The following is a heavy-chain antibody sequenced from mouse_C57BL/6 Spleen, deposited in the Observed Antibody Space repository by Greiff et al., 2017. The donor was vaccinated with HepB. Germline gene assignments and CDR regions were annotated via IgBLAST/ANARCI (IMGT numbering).Heavy chain of an antibody. D-gene: IGHD1-1*01. CDR3: ARSDTTVPLDY. CDR1: GYTFTGYW. CDR2: ILPGSGST. J-gene: IGHJ2*01. Sequence: QVQLQQSGAELMKPGASVKLSCKATGYTFTGYWIEWVKQRPGHGLEWIGEILPGSGSTNYNEKFKGKATFTADTSSNTAYMQISSLTTEDSAIYYCARSDTTVPLDYWGQGTTLTVSS. V-gene: IGHV1-9*01.